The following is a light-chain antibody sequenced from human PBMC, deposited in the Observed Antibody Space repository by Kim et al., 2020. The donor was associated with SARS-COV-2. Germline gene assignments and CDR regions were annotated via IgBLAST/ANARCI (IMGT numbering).Light chain of an antibody. CDR3: QQYGSSPYS. V-gene: IGKV3-20*01. CDR1: QSVGSSL. J-gene: IGKJ2*03. Sequence: SPGERSTLSCRASQSVGSSLLAWYQQKPGQAPRLLIYEAFKRVAGIPDRFSGSGSGTDFTLTISRPEPEDFAMYYCQQYGSSPYSFGQGTKLEI. CDR2: EAF.